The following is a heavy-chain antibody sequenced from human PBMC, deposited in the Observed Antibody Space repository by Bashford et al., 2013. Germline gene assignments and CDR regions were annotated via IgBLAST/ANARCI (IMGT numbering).Heavy chain of an antibody. V-gene: IGHV5-51*01. Sequence: GESLKISCKGSGYSFTSYWVGWVRQMPGKGLEWMGIIYPGDSETRYSPSFQGRVTISADKSITTAYLQWSSLNASDTAIYYCARHRYGSGTSYKDFYYYYGMEVWGQGTTVTVSS. CDR2: IYPGDSET. D-gene: IGHD3-10*01. CDR3: ARHRYGSGTSYKDFYYYYGMEV. J-gene: IGHJ6*02. CDR1: GYSFTSYW.